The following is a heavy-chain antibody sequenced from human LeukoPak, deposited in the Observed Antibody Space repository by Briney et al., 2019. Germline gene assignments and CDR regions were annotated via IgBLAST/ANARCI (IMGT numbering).Heavy chain of an antibody. Sequence: GGSLRLSCAASGFTLSSYGMSWVRQAPGKGLEWVSVISGSGASTYYADSVKGRFTISRDNSKNTLYLQMNSLRAEDAAVYYCAKTFQWYYMDVWGKGTTVTISS. V-gene: IGHV3-23*01. J-gene: IGHJ6*03. CDR1: GFTLSSYG. CDR2: ISGSGAST. D-gene: IGHD2-8*01. CDR3: AKTFQWYYMDV.